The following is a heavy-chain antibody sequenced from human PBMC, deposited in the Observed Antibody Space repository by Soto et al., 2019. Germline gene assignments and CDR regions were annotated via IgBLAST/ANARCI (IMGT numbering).Heavy chain of an antibody. CDR3: ARWRARLGAEINRRMDAFDI. D-gene: IGHD7-27*01. V-gene: IGHV4-34*01. CDR2: INHSGST. CDR1: GGSFSGYY. Sequence: SETLSLTCAVYGGSFSGYYWSWIRQPPGKGLEWIGEINHSGSTNYNPSLKSRVTISVDTSKNQFSLKLSSVAAADTAVYYCARWRARLGAEINRRMDAFDIWGQGTMVTVSS. J-gene: IGHJ3*02.